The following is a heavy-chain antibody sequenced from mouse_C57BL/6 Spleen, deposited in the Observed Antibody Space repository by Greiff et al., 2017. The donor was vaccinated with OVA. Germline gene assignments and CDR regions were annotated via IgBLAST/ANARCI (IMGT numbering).Heavy chain of an antibody. CDR2: IDPSDSYT. V-gene: IGHV1-69*01. CDR1: GYTFTSYW. CDR3: ARAKYYGSSYDY. Sequence: QVQLQQPGAELVMPGASVKLSCKASGYTFTSYWMHWVKQRPGQGLEWIGEIDPSDSYTNYNQKFKGKSILTVDKSSSTAYMQLSSLTSEDSAVYYCARAKYYGSSYDYWGKGTTLTVSS. J-gene: IGHJ2*01. D-gene: IGHD1-1*01.